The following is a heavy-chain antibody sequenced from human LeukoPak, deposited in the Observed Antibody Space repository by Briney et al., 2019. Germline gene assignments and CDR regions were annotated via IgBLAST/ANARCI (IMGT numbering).Heavy chain of an antibody. CDR3: ARLPAYCSSTSCYYDY. Sequence: GGSLRLSCATSGFTFSSYSMNWVRQAPGKGLEWVSYISSASGSIYYADSVKGRFTISRDNAKNSLFLQMNSLRAEDTAVYYCARLPAYCSSTSCYYDYWGQGTLVTVSS. D-gene: IGHD2-2*01. CDR1: GFTFSSYS. J-gene: IGHJ4*02. CDR2: ISSASGSI. V-gene: IGHV3-48*04.